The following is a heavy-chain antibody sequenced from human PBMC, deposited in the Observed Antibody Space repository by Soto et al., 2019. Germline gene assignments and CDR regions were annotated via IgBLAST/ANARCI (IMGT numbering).Heavy chain of an antibody. D-gene: IGHD4-17*01. CDR2: IYDGGST. V-gene: IGHV3-66*01. J-gene: IGHJ5*02. CDR1: GFTVSTNY. CDR3: ARGDGDYGRRLDP. Sequence: EVQLVESGGGLVQPGRSLRISCVASGFTVSTNYVSWVRQAPGKGLEWVSIIYDGGSTYYADSVKGRFTISRDNSKNTVYLQMNSLRGVDTAVYYCARGDGDYGRRLDPWGQGTLVTVSS.